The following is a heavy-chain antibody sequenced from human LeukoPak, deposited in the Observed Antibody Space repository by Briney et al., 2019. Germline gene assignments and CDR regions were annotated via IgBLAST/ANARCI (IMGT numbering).Heavy chain of an antibody. V-gene: IGHV3-7*01. CDR2: IKEDGSEK. J-gene: IGHJ4*02. CDR3: ARGGYQLIDY. D-gene: IGHD5-18*01. CDR1: GFTFNTYW. Sequence: GGSLRLSCAASGFTFNTYWMSSVRQAPGKGLEWVANIKEDGSEKYYVDCVKGRFTISRGNAKNSLYLQMNSLRAEDTAVYYCARGGYQLIDYWGQGTLVTVSS.